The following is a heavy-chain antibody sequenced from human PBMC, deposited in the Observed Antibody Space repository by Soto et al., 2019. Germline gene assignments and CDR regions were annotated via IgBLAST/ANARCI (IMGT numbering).Heavy chain of an antibody. J-gene: IGHJ5*02. CDR3: AGAGYSSGYYHWFDP. V-gene: IGHV4-59*01. Sequence: SETLSLTCTVSGGSISSYYWSWIRQPPGKGLEWIGYIYYSGSTNYNPSLKSRVTISVDTSKNQFSLKLSSVTAADTAVYYCAGAGYSSGYYHWFDPWGQGTLVTVSS. CDR1: GGSISSYY. CDR2: IYYSGST. D-gene: IGHD3-22*01.